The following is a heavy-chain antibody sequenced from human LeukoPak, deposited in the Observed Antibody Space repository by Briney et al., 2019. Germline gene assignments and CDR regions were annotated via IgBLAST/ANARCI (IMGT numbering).Heavy chain of an antibody. CDR2: IYYSGGT. D-gene: IGHD5-18*01. CDR1: GGSISSYY. V-gene: IGHV4-59*01. CDR3: ARVWGYSYGPLYYYYYGMDV. Sequence: PWETLSLTWTVSGGSISSYYWSWIRQPPGKGLGGIGDIYYSGGTNYNRSLKSRVTISVDTAKNQFSLKLSSVTAADTAVYYCARVWGYSYGPLYYYYYGMDVWGQGTTVPVSS. J-gene: IGHJ6*02.